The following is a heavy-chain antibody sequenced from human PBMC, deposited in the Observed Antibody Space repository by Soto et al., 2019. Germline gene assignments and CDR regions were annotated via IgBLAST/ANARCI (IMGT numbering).Heavy chain of an antibody. Sequence: QITLKESGPTLVKPTQTLTLTCTFSGFSLSTRGVGVGWIRQPPGKALEWLAVIYWDDDKRYSQSLQSRLTIHKDTSKNQVVLTMTNMDPVDTATYYCARNIYGDYPTDSWGQGTLVTVSS. CDR1: GFSLSTRGVG. D-gene: IGHD4-17*01. V-gene: IGHV2-5*02. CDR2: IYWDDDK. J-gene: IGHJ4*02. CDR3: ARNIYGDYPTDS.